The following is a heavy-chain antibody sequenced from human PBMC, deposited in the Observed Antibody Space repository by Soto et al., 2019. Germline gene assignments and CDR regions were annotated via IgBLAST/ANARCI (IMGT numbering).Heavy chain of an antibody. D-gene: IGHD3-3*01. CDR3: ARDRYSYYDFWSGSLPYYYFGMDV. V-gene: IGHV3-7*01. CDR2: INEDGSEK. J-gene: IGHJ6*02. Sequence: GGSLRLSCVVSGFTFSRYWMTWVRQAPGKGLEWVANINEDGSEKHYVDSVKGRFTISRDNAKNSLFLQMNSLRAEETAIYYCARDRYSYYDFWSGSLPYYYFGMDVWGQGTTVTVSS. CDR1: GFTFSRYW.